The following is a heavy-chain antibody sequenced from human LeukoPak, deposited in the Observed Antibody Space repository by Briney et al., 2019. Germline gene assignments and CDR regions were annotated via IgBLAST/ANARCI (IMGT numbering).Heavy chain of an antibody. D-gene: IGHD3-9*01. J-gene: IGHJ5*02. Sequence: AASVKVSCKASGYTFTGYYMHWVRQAPGQGLEWMGWINPNSGGTNYAQKFQGRVTMTRDTSISTAYMELSRLRSDDTAVYYCARANSPRLLTGYKLSWFDPWGQGTLVTVSS. CDR1: GYTFTGYY. V-gene: IGHV1-2*02. CDR2: INPNSGGT. CDR3: ARANSPRLLTGYKLSWFDP.